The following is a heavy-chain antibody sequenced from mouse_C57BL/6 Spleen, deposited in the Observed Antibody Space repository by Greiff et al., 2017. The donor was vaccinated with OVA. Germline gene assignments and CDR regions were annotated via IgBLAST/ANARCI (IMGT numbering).Heavy chain of an antibody. J-gene: IGHJ4*01. CDR1: GYTFTSYW. D-gene: IGHD2-1*01. V-gene: IGHV1-55*01. CDR2: IYPGSGST. CDR3: ARSDYGNYVDYAMDY. Sequence: VQLQQPGAELVKPGASVKMSCKASGYTFTSYWITWVKQRPGQGLEWIGDIYPGSGSTNYNEKFKSKATLTVDTSSSTAYMQLSSLTSEDSAVYYCARSDYGNYVDYAMDYWGQGTSVTVSS.